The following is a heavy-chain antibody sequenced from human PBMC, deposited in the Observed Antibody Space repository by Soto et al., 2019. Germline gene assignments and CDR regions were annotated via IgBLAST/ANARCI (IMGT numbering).Heavy chain of an antibody. CDR2: MYYSGIT. V-gene: IGHV4-39*01. CDR1: GGSIRSTSSY. CDR3: ASHMNYVWFDP. Sequence: PSETLSLTCTVSGGSIRSTSSYWGWIRQPPGKGLEWIASMYYSGITYYNPSLKSRVTISVDTSRNQCSLKLTSVTAADTAVYYCASHMNYVWFDPWGQGTLVTVSS. J-gene: IGHJ5*02. D-gene: IGHD1-7*01.